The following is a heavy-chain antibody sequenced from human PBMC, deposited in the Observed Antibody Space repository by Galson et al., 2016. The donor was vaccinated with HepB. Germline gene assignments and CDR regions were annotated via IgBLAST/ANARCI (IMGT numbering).Heavy chain of an antibody. Sequence: SETLSLICSVSGGPISGAYWSWTRQHPGKGLEWIAYMRVSGHTNYNPSLKSRVTISVDTSINQFSLRLSSVTAGDTAGYYCARSGGSAGMHWGQGTLVTVSS. J-gene: IGHJ1*01. CDR1: GGPISGAY. D-gene: IGHD3-16*01. V-gene: IGHV4-59*08. CDR2: MRVSGHT. CDR3: ARSGGSAGMH.